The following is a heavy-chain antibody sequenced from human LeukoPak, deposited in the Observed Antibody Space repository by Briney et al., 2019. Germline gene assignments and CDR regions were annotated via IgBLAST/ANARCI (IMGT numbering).Heavy chain of an antibody. CDR3: ARFSGGYDYY. CDR2: ISAYNGNT. CDR1: GYTFTGCY. Sequence: ASVKVSCKASGYTFTGCYIHWVRQAPGQGLEWMGWISAYNGNTNYAQKLQGRVTMTTDTSTSTAYMELRSLRSDDTAVYYCARFSGGYDYYWGQGTLVTVSS. D-gene: IGHD5-12*01. J-gene: IGHJ4*02. V-gene: IGHV1-18*04.